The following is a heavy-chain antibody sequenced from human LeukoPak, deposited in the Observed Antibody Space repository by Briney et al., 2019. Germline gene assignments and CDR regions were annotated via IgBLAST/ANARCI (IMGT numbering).Heavy chain of an antibody. D-gene: IGHD4-23*01. CDR2: TSGSGSST. CDR1: GFTFSSYA. V-gene: IGHV3-23*01. CDR3: AKDIPYGGNPIFDAFDI. J-gene: IGHJ3*02. Sequence: GGSLRLSCAASGFTFSSYAMSWVRQAPGKGLEWVSATSGSGSSTYYADSVKGRFTISRDNSKNTLYLQMNSLRVEDTAVYYCAKDIPYGGNPIFDAFDIWGQGTMVTVSS.